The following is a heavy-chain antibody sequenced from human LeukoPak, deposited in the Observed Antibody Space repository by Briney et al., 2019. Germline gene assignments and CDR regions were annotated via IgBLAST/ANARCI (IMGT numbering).Heavy chain of an antibody. CDR2: IYNNEST. V-gene: IGHV4-4*07. D-gene: IGHD3-22*01. J-gene: IGHJ4*02. Sequence: SETLSLTCTVSGDAVYYWNWIRQPAGKGLEWIGRIYNNESTWSNPSLKSRVSMSIDTSKNQFSLKLSSVTAADTAVYYCARDEGKYYYDSSIFDYWGQGTLVTVSS. CDR3: ARDEGKYYYDSSIFDY. CDR1: GDAVYY.